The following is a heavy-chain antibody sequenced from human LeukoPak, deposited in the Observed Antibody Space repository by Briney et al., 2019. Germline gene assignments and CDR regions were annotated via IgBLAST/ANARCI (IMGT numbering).Heavy chain of an antibody. J-gene: IGHJ4*02. CDR2: IYDSGST. CDR1: GGSISSGDYF. CDR3: ARLISAYYADY. D-gene: IGHD1-26*01. V-gene: IGHV4-31*03. Sequence: SQTLSLTCTVSGGSISSGDYFWSWIRPHPGKGLEWIGYIYDSGSTYYNPSLKSRVAISVDRSKNQFSLKLSSVTAADTAVYYCARLISAYYADYWGQGALVTVSS.